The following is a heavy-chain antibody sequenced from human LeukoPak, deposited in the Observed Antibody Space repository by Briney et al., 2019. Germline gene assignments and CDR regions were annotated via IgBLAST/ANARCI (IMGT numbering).Heavy chain of an antibody. CDR1: GFTFSTSA. CDR2: IIVGSGAT. Sequence: AASVKVSCKTSGFTFSTSAVQWVRQARGQRLEWIGWIIVGSGATSYAQKFQGRVTMTRDTSTSTVYMELSSLRSEDTAVYYCAREYYDILTDSMGPDYWGQGTLVTVSS. J-gene: IGHJ4*02. CDR3: AREYYDILTDSMGPDY. V-gene: IGHV1-58*01. D-gene: IGHD3-9*01.